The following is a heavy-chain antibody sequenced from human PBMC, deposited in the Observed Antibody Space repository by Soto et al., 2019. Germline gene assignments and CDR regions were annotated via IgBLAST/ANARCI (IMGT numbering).Heavy chain of an antibody. V-gene: IGHV3-30-3*01. CDR1: GFTFNTYA. CDR2: ISYDGSNK. J-gene: IGHJ5*02. D-gene: IGHD2-2*01. CDR3: ARRYKDGRRDCISTSCLFDP. Sequence: QVQLVESGGGVVQPGRSLTLSCAASGFTFNTYAMHWVRQAPGKGLEWVAVISYDGSNKYYADSVKGRFTISRDNSKNTLYLQMNSLRAEDTAVYYCARRYKDGRRDCISTSCLFDPWGQGTLVTVS.